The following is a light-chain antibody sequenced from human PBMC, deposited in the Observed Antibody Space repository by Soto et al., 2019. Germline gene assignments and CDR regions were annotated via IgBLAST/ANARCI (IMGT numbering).Light chain of an antibody. J-gene: IGKJ1*01. V-gene: IGKV1-5*01. CDR3: LQYNSYSST. Sequence: DIQMTQSPSTLSASVGHRVTITCRASQSIGNWLAWYQQKPGKAPKLLIYDASSLESGVPSRFSGSGSGTEFTLTISSLQPDDFATYYCLQYNSYSSTFGHGTKVDIK. CDR2: DAS. CDR1: QSIGNW.